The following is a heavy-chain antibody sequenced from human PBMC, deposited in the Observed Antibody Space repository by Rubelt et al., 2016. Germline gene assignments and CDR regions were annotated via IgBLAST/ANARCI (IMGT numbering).Heavy chain of an antibody. D-gene: IGHD4-17*01. V-gene: IGHV1-3*01. CDR3: ARANHGDYEDY. Sequence: QVQLVQSGAAVKKPGASVKVSCKASGYTFTNYGMHWVRQAPGQRLEWMGWNDAGNGDTKYSQKLKDRVSITRDASANTAYMALSSLRSEDAAVYYCARANHGDYEDYWGQGTLVTVSS. CDR2: NDAGNGDT. J-gene: IGHJ4*02. CDR1: GYTFTNYG.